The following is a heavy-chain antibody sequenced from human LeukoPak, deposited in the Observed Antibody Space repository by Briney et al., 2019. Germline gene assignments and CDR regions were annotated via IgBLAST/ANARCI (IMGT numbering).Heavy chain of an antibody. V-gene: IGHV1-8*01. J-gene: IGHJ4*02. Sequence: ASVKVSCKASGYTFTSYDINWVRQATGQGLEWMGWMNPNSGNTGYAQKLQGRVTMTRDTSTSTVYMELSSLRSEDTAVYYCARGGWGPLDYWGQGTLVTVSS. CDR3: ARGGWGPLDY. CDR2: MNPNSGNT. D-gene: IGHD6-19*01. CDR1: GYTFTSYD.